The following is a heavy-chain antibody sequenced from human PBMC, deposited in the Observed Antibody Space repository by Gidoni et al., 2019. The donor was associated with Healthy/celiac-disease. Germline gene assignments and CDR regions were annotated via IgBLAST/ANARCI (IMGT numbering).Heavy chain of an antibody. Sequence: EVQLLESGGGLVQPGRSLRLSCTASGFTFGDHALSWFRQAPGKGLEWVGFIRSKAYGGTTEYAASVKGRFTISRDDSKSIAYLQMNSLKTEDTAVYYCTRRPNGGSQIYYYGMDVWGQGTTVTVSS. CDR1: GFTFGDHA. CDR2: IRSKAYGGTT. CDR3: TRRPNGGSQIYYYGMDV. V-gene: IGHV3-49*03. J-gene: IGHJ6*02. D-gene: IGHD2-15*01.